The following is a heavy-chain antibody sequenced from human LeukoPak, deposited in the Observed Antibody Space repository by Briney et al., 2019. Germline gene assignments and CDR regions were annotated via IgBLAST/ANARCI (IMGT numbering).Heavy chain of an antibody. J-gene: IGHJ4*02. CDR3: AKPRDIVVVPAASFDY. Sequence: GGSLRLSCAASGFTFSSYAMSWVRQAPGKGLEWVSAISGSGGSTYYADSVKGRFTISRDNSKNTLYLQMNSLSAEDTAVYYCAKPRDIVVVPAASFDYWGQGTLVTVSS. V-gene: IGHV3-23*01. D-gene: IGHD2-2*01. CDR1: GFTFSSYA. CDR2: ISGSGGST.